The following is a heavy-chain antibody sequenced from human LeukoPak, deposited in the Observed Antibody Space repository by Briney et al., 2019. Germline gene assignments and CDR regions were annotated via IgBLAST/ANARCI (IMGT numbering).Heavy chain of an antibody. CDR1: GYTFTGYY. Sequence: GASVKVSCKASGYTFTGYYMHWVRQAPGQGLEWMGWINPNSGGTGYAQKFQGRVTMTRDTSISTAYMELSRLRSDDTAVYYCARTLTMGAFDIWGQGTMVTVSS. CDR2: INPNSGGT. J-gene: IGHJ3*02. V-gene: IGHV1-2*02. D-gene: IGHD3-10*01. CDR3: ARTLTMGAFDI.